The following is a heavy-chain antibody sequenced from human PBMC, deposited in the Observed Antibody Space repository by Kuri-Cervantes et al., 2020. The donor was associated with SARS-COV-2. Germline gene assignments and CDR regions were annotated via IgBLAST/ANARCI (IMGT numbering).Heavy chain of an antibody. V-gene: IGHV3-7*01. D-gene: IGHD3-16*01. CDR2: INQDGSEK. CDR1: GFTFSSYW. CDR3: ARFRGLRASGYYYYYGMDV. Sequence: GESLKISCAASGFTFSSYWMSWVRQAPGKGLEWVANINQDGSEKYYVDSVKGRFTISRDNAKNSLSLQTNSLRAEDTAVYYCARFRGLRASGYYYYYGMDVWGQGTTVTVSS. J-gene: IGHJ6*02.